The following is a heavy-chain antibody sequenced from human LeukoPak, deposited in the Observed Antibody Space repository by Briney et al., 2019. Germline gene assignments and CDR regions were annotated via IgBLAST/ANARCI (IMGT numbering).Heavy chain of an antibody. CDR2: INHSGST. J-gene: IGHJ4*02. CDR3: ARGGGGLWFGERERLDY. Sequence: SETLSLTCAVYGGSFSGYYWSWIRQPPGNGLEWIGEINHSGSTNYNPSLKSRVTISVDTSKNQFSLKLSSVTAADTAVYYCARGGGGLWFGERERLDYWGQGTLVTVSS. V-gene: IGHV4-34*01. D-gene: IGHD3-10*01. CDR1: GGSFSGYY.